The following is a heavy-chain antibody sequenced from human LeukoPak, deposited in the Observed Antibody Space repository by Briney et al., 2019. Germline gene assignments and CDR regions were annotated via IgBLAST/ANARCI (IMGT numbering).Heavy chain of an antibody. J-gene: IGHJ4*02. CDR3: AKDSSWSKSDY. V-gene: IGHV3-23*01. CDR2: ISGSGDRT. D-gene: IGHD6-13*01. Sequence: PGGSLRLSCAVSGFTFSSYAMNWVRQPPGRGLEWVSIISGSGDRTYYTDSVKGRFTISRDNSRNTLYLQMNSLRAEDTAVYYCAKDSSWSKSDYWGQGTLVTVSS. CDR1: GFTFSSYA.